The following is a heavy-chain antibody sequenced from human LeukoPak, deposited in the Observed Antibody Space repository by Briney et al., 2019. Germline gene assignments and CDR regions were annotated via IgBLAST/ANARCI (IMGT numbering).Heavy chain of an antibody. CDR3: ARAPRFRLVGVPKGPFDP. Sequence: GGSLRLSCATSGFTFSDYYMSWIRQAPGKGLEWVSYISSSGSTIYYADSVKGRFTISRDNAKNSLYLRMDTLRAEDTAVYYCARAPRFRLVGVPKGPFDPWGQGTLVTVSS. J-gene: IGHJ5*02. CDR1: GFTFSDYY. D-gene: IGHD1-26*01. CDR2: ISSSGSTI. V-gene: IGHV3-11*01.